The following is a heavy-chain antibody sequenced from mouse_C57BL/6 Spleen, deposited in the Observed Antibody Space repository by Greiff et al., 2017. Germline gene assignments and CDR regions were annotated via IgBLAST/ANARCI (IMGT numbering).Heavy chain of an antibody. Sequence: EVQGVESGGGLVKPGGSLKLSCAASGFTFSDYGMHWVRQAPEQGLEWVAYISSGSSTISYADTVKGRFTISRDNAKNTLFLQMTSLRSEDTAMYYCARQNGNYGHFDVWGTGTTVTVSS. D-gene: IGHD2-1*01. J-gene: IGHJ1*03. V-gene: IGHV5-17*01. CDR3: ARQNGNYGHFDV. CDR2: ISSGSSTI. CDR1: GFTFSDYG.